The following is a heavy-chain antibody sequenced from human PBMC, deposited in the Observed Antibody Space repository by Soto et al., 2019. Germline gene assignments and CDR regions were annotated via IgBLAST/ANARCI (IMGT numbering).Heavy chain of an antibody. V-gene: IGHV4-59*12. CDR1: GGSISSFY. Sequence: TSETLSLTCTVSGGSISSFYWSWVRQTPGKGLEWIGYISYSGSTNYNPSLNSRVTISVDTSKKQFSLKLSSVTAADTAVYYCARAGGLGAVAVDYWGQGTLVTVSS. CDR3: ARAGGLGAVAVDY. D-gene: IGHD6-19*01. J-gene: IGHJ4*02. CDR2: ISYSGST.